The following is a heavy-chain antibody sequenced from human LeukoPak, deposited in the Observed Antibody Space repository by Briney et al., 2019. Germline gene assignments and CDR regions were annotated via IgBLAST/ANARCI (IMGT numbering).Heavy chain of an antibody. CDR1: GGSFSGYY. CDR3: ARLIRQLVPYYYYYMDV. D-gene: IGHD6-6*01. CDR2: INHSGST. Sequence: PSETLSLTCAVYGGSFSGYYWSWIRQPPGKGLEWIGEINHSGSTNYNPSLKSRVTISVDTSKNQFSLKLSSVTAADTAVYYGARLIRQLVPYYYYYMDVWGKGTTVTVSS. J-gene: IGHJ6*03. V-gene: IGHV4-34*01.